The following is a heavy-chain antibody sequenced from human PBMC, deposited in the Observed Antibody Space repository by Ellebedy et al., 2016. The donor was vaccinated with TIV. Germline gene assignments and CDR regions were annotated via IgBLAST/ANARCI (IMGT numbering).Heavy chain of an antibody. CDR1: GFTFSNNA. J-gene: IGHJ4*02. V-gene: IGHV3-30-3*01. CDR3: AIDLDKSSGWYGGAAY. Sequence: PGGSLRLSCAASGFTFSNNAISWVRQAPGKGLEWVAVISHDGSSQYYADSVKGRFTVSRDTSMPTVYLEMNSLRAEDTALYYGAIDLDKSSGWYGGAAYWGQGTQVTVSS. D-gene: IGHD6-19*01. CDR2: ISHDGSSQ.